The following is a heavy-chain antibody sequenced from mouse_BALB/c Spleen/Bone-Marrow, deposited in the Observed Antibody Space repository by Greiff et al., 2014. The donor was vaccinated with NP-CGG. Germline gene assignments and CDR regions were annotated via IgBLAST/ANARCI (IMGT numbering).Heavy chain of an antibody. D-gene: IGHD2-1*01. V-gene: IGHV1S81*02. CDR1: GYTFTTYW. CDR2: INPSNGRT. Sequence: QVQLQQSGAELVKPGASVKLSCKASGYTFTTYWMQWVKQRPGQGLEWIGEINPSNGRTNYNEKFKRKATLTVDKSSSTAYMQLSSLTSEDSAVYYCARGDGKYAFAYWGQGTPVTVSA. J-gene: IGHJ3*01. CDR3: ARGDGKYAFAY.